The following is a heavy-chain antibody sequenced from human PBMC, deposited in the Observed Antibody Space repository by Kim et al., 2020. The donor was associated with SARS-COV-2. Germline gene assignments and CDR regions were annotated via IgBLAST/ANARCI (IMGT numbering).Heavy chain of an antibody. Sequence: DSGQGRFTISRDKSKNALYLQMNSLRAEDTAVYYCAKAIKDIVVVPAANFWGQGTLVTVSS. V-gene: IGHV3-23*01. D-gene: IGHD2-2*01. J-gene: IGHJ4*02. CDR3: AKAIKDIVVVPAANF.